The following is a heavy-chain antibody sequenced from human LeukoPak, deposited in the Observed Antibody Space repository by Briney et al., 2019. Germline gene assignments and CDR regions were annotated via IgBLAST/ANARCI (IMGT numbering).Heavy chain of an antibody. V-gene: IGHV3-30*02. CDR3: AKDLREGYYDSSGTFDY. J-gene: IGHJ4*02. CDR2: IRYDGSNK. Sequence: GGSLRLSCAASGFTFSSYGMHWVRQAPGKGLEWVAFIRYDGSNKYYAESVKGRLTISRDNSKNTLYLQVNSLRAEDTAVYYCAKDLREGYYDSSGTFDYWGQGTLVTVSS. D-gene: IGHD3-22*01. CDR1: GFTFSSYG.